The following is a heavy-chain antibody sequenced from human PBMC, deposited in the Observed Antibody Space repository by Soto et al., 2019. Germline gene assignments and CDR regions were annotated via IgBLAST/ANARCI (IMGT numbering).Heavy chain of an antibody. V-gene: IGHV1-46*01. D-gene: IGHD3-3*01. Sequence: GASVKVSCKASGYTFTSYYMHWVRQAPGQGLEWMGIINPSGGSTSYAQKFQGRVTMTRDTSTSTVYMELSSLRSEDTAVYYCARDDFWSGMDYYYGMDVWGQGTTVTV. CDR2: INPSGGST. CDR3: ARDDFWSGMDYYYGMDV. CDR1: GYTFTSYY. J-gene: IGHJ6*02.